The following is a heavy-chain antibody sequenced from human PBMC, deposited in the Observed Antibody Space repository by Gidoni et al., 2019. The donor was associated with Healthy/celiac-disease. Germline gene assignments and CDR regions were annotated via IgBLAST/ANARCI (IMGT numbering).Heavy chain of an antibody. CDR1: AGSISSSSYY. J-gene: IGHJ6*03. V-gene: IGHV4-39*01. CDR3: ASLADDYYYYMDV. CDR2: IYYSGST. D-gene: IGHD3-3*02. Sequence: HLQLQESGPGLVKPSETLSLPCTVSAGSISSSSYYWGWIRQPPGKGLEWIGSIYYSGSTYYKPSLKSRVTISVDTSKNQFALKLSSVTDADTAVYYCASLADDYYYYMDVWGKGTTVTVSS.